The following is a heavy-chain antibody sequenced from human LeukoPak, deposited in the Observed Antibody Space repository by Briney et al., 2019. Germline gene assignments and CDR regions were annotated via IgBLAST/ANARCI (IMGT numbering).Heavy chain of an antibody. CDR2: ISAYNGNT. Sequence: ASVKVSCKASGYTFTSYGISWVRQAPGQGLEWMGWISAYNGNTNYAQKPQGRVTMTTDTSTSTAYMELRSLRSDDTAVYYCARGDVVVPAAPYSSGWFSVYWGQGTLVTVSS. CDR3: ARGDVVVPAAPYSSGWFSVY. D-gene: IGHD2-2*01. CDR1: GYTFTSYG. J-gene: IGHJ4*02. V-gene: IGHV1-18*01.